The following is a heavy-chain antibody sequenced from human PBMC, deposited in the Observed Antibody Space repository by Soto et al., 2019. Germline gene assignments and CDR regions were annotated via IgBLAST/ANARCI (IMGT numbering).Heavy chain of an antibody. CDR1: GGSISSSSYY. CDR2: VHYSGTT. D-gene: IGHD3-22*01. V-gene: IGHV4-39*07. J-gene: IGHJ4*02. CDR3: ARGDSGYYDSSGYYSY. Sequence: SETLSLTCTVSGGSISSSSYYWGWIRQPPGKGLERIGTVHYSGTTYYNPSLSSLTSRLTISMDTSKNQFSLKLSSVTAADTAVYYCARGDSGYYDSSGYYSYWGQGTLVTVS.